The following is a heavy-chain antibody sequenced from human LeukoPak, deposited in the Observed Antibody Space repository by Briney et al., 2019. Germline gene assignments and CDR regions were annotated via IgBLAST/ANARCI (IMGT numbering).Heavy chain of an antibody. J-gene: IGHJ6*02. CDR2: INSNSGGT. Sequence: ASVKVSCKASGYTFTGYYMHWVRQAPGQGLEWMGRINSNSGGTNYAQKFQGRVTMTRDTSISTAYMELSRLRSDDTAVYYCARDIAVAGTEDYYYYYGMDVWGQGTTVTVSS. CDR3: ARDIAVAGTEDYYYYYGMDV. V-gene: IGHV1-2*06. D-gene: IGHD6-19*01. CDR1: GYTFTGYY.